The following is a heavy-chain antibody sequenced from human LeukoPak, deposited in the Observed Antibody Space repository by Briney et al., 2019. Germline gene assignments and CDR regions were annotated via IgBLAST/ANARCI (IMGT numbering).Heavy chain of an antibody. CDR1: GDSVSSNSAA. J-gene: IGHJ6*02. Sequence: SQTLSLTCAISGDSVSSNSAAWNWIRQSPSRGLEWLGRTYYRSKWYNDYTVSVKSRITIKPDTSKNQFSLQLNSVTPEDTAVYYCARDNAGKSGYAFDGMDVWGQGTTVTVSS. CDR3: ARDNAGKSGYAFDGMDV. V-gene: IGHV6-1*01. CDR2: TYYRSKWYN. D-gene: IGHD2-2*01.